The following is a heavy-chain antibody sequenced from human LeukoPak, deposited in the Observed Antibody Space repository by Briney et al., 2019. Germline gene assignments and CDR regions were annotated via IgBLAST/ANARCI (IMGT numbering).Heavy chain of an antibody. Sequence: ASVKVSCKASGYIFTSYGISWVRQAPGQGLEWMGSISAYNGNTNYPQRLQGRVTMTTDTSTTTAYMELRSLRSDDTAVYYCARDINGYYYDSHGYYPTDLWGQGTLVTVSS. J-gene: IGHJ5*02. D-gene: IGHD3-22*01. CDR1: GYIFTSYG. CDR3: ARDINGYYYDSHGYYPTDL. V-gene: IGHV1-18*01. CDR2: ISAYNGNT.